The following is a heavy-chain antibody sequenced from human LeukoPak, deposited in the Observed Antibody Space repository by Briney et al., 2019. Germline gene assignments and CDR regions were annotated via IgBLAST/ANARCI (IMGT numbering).Heavy chain of an antibody. V-gene: IGHV1-2*02. CDR3: ASLKNYYDSSGYLVTDAFDI. J-gene: IGHJ3*02. CDR1: GYTFTGYY. Sequence: ASVKVSCKASGYTFTGYYMHWVRQAPGQGLEWMGWINPNSGVTNYAQKLQGRVTMTTDTSTSTAYMELRSLKSDDTAVYYCASLKNYYDSSGYLVTDAFDIWGQGTMVTVSS. CDR2: INPNSGVT. D-gene: IGHD3-22*01.